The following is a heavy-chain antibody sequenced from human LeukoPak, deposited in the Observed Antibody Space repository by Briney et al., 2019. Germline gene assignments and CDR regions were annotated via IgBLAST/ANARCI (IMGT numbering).Heavy chain of an antibody. J-gene: IGHJ4*02. CDR2: ISGSGGST. V-gene: IGHV3-23*01. CDR1: GFTFSGYA. D-gene: IGHD5-12*01. Sequence: GGSLRLSCAASGFTFSGYAMSWVRQAPGKGLEWVSAISGSGGSTYYADSVKGRFTISRDNSKNTLYLQMDSLRAEDTAVYYCAKYRRRDGYNFDYWGQGTLVTVSS. CDR3: AKYRRRDGYNFDY.